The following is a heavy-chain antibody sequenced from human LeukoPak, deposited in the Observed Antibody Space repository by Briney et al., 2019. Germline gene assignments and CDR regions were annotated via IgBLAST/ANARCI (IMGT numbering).Heavy chain of an antibody. CDR1: GFTVSSNY. J-gene: IGHJ4*02. D-gene: IGHD4-11*01. CDR3: ARTTTLVYYFDY. V-gene: IGHV3-30-3*01. CDR2: ISYDGSNK. Sequence: GGSLRLSCAASGFTVSSNYMSWVRQAPGKGLEWVAVISYDGSNKYYADSVKGRFTISRDNSKNTLYLQMNSLRAEDTAVYYCARTTTLVYYFDYWGQGTLVTVSS.